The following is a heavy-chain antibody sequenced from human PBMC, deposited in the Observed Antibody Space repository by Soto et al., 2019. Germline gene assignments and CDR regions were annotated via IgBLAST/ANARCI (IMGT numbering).Heavy chain of an antibody. Sequence: SDTLSLTCAVSRGPISSRTYSWGWFRQPPGNNLEWIGTIYYNGNTYSNPSLNGRVTISVDTSKNQLSLKLKSVTAADTAVYYCARHDGFSSGWIFDYWGHGTLVT. CDR2: IYYNGNT. J-gene: IGHJ4*01. CDR3: ARHDGFSSGWIFDY. D-gene: IGHD6-19*01. V-gene: IGHV4-39*01. CDR1: RGPISSRTYS.